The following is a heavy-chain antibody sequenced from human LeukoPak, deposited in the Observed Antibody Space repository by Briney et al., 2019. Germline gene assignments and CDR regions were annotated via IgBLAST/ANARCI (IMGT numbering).Heavy chain of an antibody. CDR3: VRSEVTREGDH. J-gene: IGHJ4*02. V-gene: IGHV3-7*01. Sequence: PGGSLRLSCAASGFTFSSYAMSWVRQAPGKGLEWVANIRHDGSEKYYVDSVKGRFTTSRDNARGSLFLQMNSLRAEDTAMYYCVRSEVTREGDHWGQGTLVTVSS. CDR2: IRHDGSEK. D-gene: IGHD1-14*01. CDR1: GFTFSSYA.